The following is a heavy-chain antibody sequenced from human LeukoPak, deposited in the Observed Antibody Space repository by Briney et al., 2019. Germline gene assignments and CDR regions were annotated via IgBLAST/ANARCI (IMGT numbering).Heavy chain of an antibody. D-gene: IGHD6-19*01. CDR3: ASNAMAGWIFDY. CDR2: IRNDGSHK. J-gene: IGHJ4*02. Sequence: GGSLRLSCAASGFTFSSYDMHWVRQPPGKGLEWVAFIRNDGSHKFYADSVKGRFTISRDNSKNTLYLQMNSLRAEDTAVYYCASNAMAGWIFDYWGQGTLVTVSS. CDR1: GFTFSSYD. V-gene: IGHV3-30*02.